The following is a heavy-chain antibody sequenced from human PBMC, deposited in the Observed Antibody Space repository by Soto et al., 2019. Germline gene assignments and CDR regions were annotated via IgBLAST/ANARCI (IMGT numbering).Heavy chain of an antibody. CDR2: INHSGST. Sequence: NPSETLSLTCAVYGGSFSGYYWSWIRQPPGKGLGWIGEINHSGSTNYNPSLKSRVTISVDTSKNQFSLKLSSVTAADTAVYYCARGREYSSSSYYGMDVWGQGTTVTVSS. CDR3: ARGREYSSSSYYGMDV. D-gene: IGHD6-6*01. CDR1: GGSFSGYY. J-gene: IGHJ6*02. V-gene: IGHV4-34*01.